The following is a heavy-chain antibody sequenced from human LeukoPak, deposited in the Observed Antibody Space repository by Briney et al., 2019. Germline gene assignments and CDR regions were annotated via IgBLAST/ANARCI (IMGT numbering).Heavy chain of an antibody. CDR3: ARSKVAATTLLDY. D-gene: IGHD2-15*01. Sequence: GGSLRLSCAASGFTFGTYAMSWVRQAPGQGLEWVSGISASGNTTFYADSVKGRFTISRDNSKDTLYLQMNSLRAEDTAVYYCARSKVAATTLLDYWGQGTLVTVSS. J-gene: IGHJ4*02. CDR1: GFTFGTYA. V-gene: IGHV3-23*01. CDR2: ISASGNTT.